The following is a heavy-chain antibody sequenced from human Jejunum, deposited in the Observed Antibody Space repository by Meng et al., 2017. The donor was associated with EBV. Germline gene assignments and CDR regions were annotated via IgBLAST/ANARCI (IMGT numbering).Heavy chain of an antibody. J-gene: IGHJ5*02. V-gene: IGHV4-39*01. D-gene: IGHD3-10*01. Sequence: LQLQGSGPGLVKPSETLSLTCTVSGGSISSSSYHWGWIRQPPGKGLEWIGSIYYSGSTYYNPSLKSRVTISVDTSKNQFSLKLSSVTAADTAVYDCARRGGEGWFHPWGQGTLVTVSS. CDR3: ARRGGEGWFHP. CDR2: IYYSGST. CDR1: GGSISSSSYH.